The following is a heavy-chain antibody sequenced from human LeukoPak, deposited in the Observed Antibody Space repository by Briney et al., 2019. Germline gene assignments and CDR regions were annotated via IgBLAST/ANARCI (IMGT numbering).Heavy chain of an antibody. Sequence: SETLSLTCTVSGGSISSSSYYWGWLRQPPGTGLEWIGSIYYSGSTYYNPSLKSRVTISVDTSKNQFSLKLSSVTAADTAVYYCAGKAYSDWFDPWGQGTLVTVSS. J-gene: IGHJ5*02. CDR3: AGKAYSDWFDP. CDR2: IYYSGST. CDR1: GGSISSSSYY. D-gene: IGHD2-15*01. V-gene: IGHV4-39*01.